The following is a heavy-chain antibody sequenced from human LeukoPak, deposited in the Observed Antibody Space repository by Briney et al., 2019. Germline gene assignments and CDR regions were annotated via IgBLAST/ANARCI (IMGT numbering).Heavy chain of an antibody. Sequence: GGSLRLSCAASGFTFSDYYMSWIRQAPGKGLEWVSYISSSGSTIYYADSVKGRFTISRDNARNSLYLQMNSLRAEDTAVYYCARDDHCSSTSCYPFDIWGQGTMVTVSS. V-gene: IGHV3-11*04. CDR2: ISSSGSTI. J-gene: IGHJ3*02. CDR1: GFTFSDYY. D-gene: IGHD2-2*01. CDR3: ARDDHCSSTSCYPFDI.